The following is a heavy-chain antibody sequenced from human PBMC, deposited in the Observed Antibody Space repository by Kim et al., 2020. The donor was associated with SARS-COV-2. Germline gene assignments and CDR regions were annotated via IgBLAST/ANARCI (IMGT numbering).Heavy chain of an antibody. J-gene: IGHJ4*02. CDR3: ARNLVGDTDLGR. D-gene: IGHD1-26*01. Sequence: GGSLRLSCAASGFTFSSHVMNWVRQAPGKGLEWVALISYEGSTQKYTDSVKGRFTVSRDNYKNTLFLQMNSLRPEDTAVYYCARNLVGDTDLGRWGQGTLVTVSS. V-gene: IGHV3-30*03. CDR1: GFTFSSHV. CDR2: ISYEGSTQ.